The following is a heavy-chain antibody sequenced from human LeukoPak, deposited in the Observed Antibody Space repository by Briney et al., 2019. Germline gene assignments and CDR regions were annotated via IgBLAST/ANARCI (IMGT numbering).Heavy chain of an antibody. J-gene: IGHJ4*02. D-gene: IGHD2/OR15-2a*01. Sequence: PGRSLRVSCAASGFTFSYYAMHWVRQAPGKGMECVALISYDGNNQYLAASVKGRFTISRDDSNNTLFLLMNSLRPEDTAVYYCAKIKRPLVMFTDTLDYWGQGTLVTVSS. CDR2: ISYDGNNQ. CDR1: GFTFSYYA. V-gene: IGHV3-30*18. CDR3: AKIKRPLVMFTDTLDY.